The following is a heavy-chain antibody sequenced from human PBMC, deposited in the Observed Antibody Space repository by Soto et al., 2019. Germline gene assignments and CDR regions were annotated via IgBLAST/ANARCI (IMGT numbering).Heavy chain of an antibody. CDR1: GFTFTSFY. J-gene: IGHJ4*02. Sequence: ASVKVSCKASGFTFTSFYMHWVRQAPGQGPEWMGIMHPYGGSTGYAQKFQGRVTLARDTSTRTDYMELSSLRSDDTAVYYCARDVGMASRPYLDYWGQGTLVTVSS. D-gene: IGHD6-6*01. V-gene: IGHV1-46*01. CDR2: MHPYGGST. CDR3: ARDVGMASRPYLDY.